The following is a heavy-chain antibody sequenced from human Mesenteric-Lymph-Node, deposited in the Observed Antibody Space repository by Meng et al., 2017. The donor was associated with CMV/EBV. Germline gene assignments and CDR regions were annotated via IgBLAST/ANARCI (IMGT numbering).Heavy chain of an antibody. CDR3: ARALDLRDGYNYPPFDY. V-gene: IGHV1-69*08. D-gene: IGHD5-24*01. Sequence: GVTFGSYTISWLRQARGQGLEWMGRITPILDTANYAQKFQGRVTISADKSTSTTYVELSSLTSEDAAIYYCARALDLRDGYNYPPFDYWGQGTLVTVS. J-gene: IGHJ4*02. CDR2: ITPILDTA. CDR1: GVTFGSYT.